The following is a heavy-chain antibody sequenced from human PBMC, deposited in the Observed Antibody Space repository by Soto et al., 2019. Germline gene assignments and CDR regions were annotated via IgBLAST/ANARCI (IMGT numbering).Heavy chain of an antibody. CDR3: ARGRGYSYFGYYYGMDV. CDR1: GGSFSGYY. V-gene: IGHV4-34*01. CDR2: INHSGST. D-gene: IGHD5-18*01. J-gene: IGHJ6*02. Sequence: SETVSLTCAVYGGSFSGYYWSWIRQPPGKGLEWIGEINHSGSTNYNPSLKSRVTISVDTSKNQFSLKLSSVTAADTAVYYCARGRGYSYFGYYYGMDVWGQGTTVTVSS.